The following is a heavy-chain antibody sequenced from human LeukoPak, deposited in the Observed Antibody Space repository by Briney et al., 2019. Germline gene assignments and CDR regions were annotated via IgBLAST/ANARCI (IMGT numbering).Heavy chain of an antibody. Sequence: SGGSLRLSCAASGFTFSTYAMNWVRQAPGKGLEWVSTISSGGGTTYYADSVKGRFTISRANSKNTLYLQMSSLRAEDTAVYYCAKGGYDNSGYYPKFDYWGQGTLVTVSS. CDR1: GFTFSTYA. V-gene: IGHV3-23*01. CDR3: AKGGYDNSGYYPKFDY. D-gene: IGHD3-22*01. CDR2: ISSGGGTT. J-gene: IGHJ4*02.